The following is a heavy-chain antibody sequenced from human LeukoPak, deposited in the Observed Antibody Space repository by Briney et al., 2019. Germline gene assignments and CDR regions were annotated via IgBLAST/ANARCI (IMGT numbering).Heavy chain of an antibody. V-gene: IGHV3-23*01. CDR2: ISGSGGST. J-gene: IGHJ4*02. CDR1: GFPFSSHV. Sequence: GGSLRLSCAASGFPFSSHVLSWVRQAPGKGLEWVSAISGSGGSTYYADSVKGRFTISRDNSKNTLYLQMNSLRAEDTAVYYCAKGRMLSDYVRIGLFDYWGQGTLVTVSS. CDR3: AKGRMLSDYVRIGLFDY. D-gene: IGHD3-10*02.